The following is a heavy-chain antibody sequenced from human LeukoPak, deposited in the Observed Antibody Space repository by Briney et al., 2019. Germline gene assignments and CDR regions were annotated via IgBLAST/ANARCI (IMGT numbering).Heavy chain of an antibody. CDR2: IKQDGSEK. CDR3: ARVLAGSGWHYYYYYYMDI. Sequence: PGGSLRLSCAASGFTFSSYWMSWVRQAPGKGLEWVANIKQDGSEKYYVDSVKGRFAISRDNAKNSLYLQMNSLRAEDTAVYYCARVLAGSGWHYYYYYYMDIWGKGTTVTVSS. V-gene: IGHV3-7*01. D-gene: IGHD6-19*01. CDR1: GFTFSSYW. J-gene: IGHJ6*03.